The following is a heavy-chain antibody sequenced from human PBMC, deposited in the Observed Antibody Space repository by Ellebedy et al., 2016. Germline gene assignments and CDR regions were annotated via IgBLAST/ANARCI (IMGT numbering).Heavy chain of an antibody. CDR1: GFTFSSYA. D-gene: IGHD3-22*01. J-gene: IGHJ4*02. Sequence: GGSLRLXCAASGFTFSSYAMSWVRQAPGKGLEWVSAISGSGGSTYYADSVKGRFTISRDNSKNTLYLQMNSLRAEDTAVYYCAKFEGGYSYYFDYWGQGTLVTVSS. CDR3: AKFEGGYSYYFDY. CDR2: ISGSGGST. V-gene: IGHV3-23*01.